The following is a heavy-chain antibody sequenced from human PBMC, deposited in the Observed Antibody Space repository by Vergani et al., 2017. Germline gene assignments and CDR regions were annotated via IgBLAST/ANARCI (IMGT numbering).Heavy chain of an antibody. CDR2: ISAYNGNT. Sequence: QVQLVQSGAEVKKPGASVKVSCKASGYTFTSYGISWVRQAPGQGLEWMGWISAYNGNTNYAQKLQGRVTMTTVTSTSTAYMELRSLRSDDTAVYYCARDHEXLELGWVLRYYYYYMDVWGKGTTVTVSS. V-gene: IGHV1-18*01. D-gene: IGHD1-7*01. CDR3: ARDHEXLELGWVLRYYYYYMDV. J-gene: IGHJ6*03. CDR1: GYTFTSYG.